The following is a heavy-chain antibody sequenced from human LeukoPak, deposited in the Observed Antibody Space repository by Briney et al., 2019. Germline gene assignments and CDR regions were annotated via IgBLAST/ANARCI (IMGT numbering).Heavy chain of an antibody. CDR3: ARDLFSGLPGYFDY. D-gene: IGHD3-3*01. CDR1: GYTFTSYY. Sequence: ASVKVSCKASGYTFTSYYMHWVRQAPGQGLEWMGIINPSGGSTSYAQKFQGRVTITTDESTSTAYMELSSLRSEDTAVYYCARDLFSGLPGYFDYWGQGTLVTVSS. J-gene: IGHJ4*02. CDR2: INPSGGST. V-gene: IGHV1-46*01.